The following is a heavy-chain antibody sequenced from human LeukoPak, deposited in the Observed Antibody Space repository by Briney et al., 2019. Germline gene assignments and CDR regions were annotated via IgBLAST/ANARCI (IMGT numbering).Heavy chain of an antibody. V-gene: IGHV1-8*01. CDR3: ARVGYYYDSSGYYSLRLFSDY. CDR1: GYTFTSYD. CDR2: MNPNSGNT. J-gene: IGHJ4*02. Sequence: GASVKVSCKASGYTFTSYDINWVRQATGQGLEWMGWMNPNSGNTGYAQKFQGRVTMTRNTSISTAYMELSSLRSEDTAVYYCARVGYYYDSSGYYSLRLFSDYWGQGTLVTVSS. D-gene: IGHD3-22*01.